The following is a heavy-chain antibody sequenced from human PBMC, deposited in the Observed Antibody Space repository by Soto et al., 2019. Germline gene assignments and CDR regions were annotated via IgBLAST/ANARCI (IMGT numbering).Heavy chain of an antibody. V-gene: IGHV1-2*04. CDR1: GYTFTGYY. Sequence: ASVKVSCKASGYTFTGYYMHWVRQAPGQGLEWKGWINPNSGGTNYAQKFQGWVTMTRDTSISTACMELSRLRSDDTAVYYCARDGAGYSGYDYYYYYYGMDVWGQGTTVTVSS. CDR2: INPNSGGT. J-gene: IGHJ6*02. CDR3: ARDGAGYSGYDYYYYYYGMDV. D-gene: IGHD5-12*01.